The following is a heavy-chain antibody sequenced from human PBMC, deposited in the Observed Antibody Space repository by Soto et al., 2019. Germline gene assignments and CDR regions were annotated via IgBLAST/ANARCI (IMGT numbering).Heavy chain of an antibody. CDR1: GFTFSSYA. D-gene: IGHD1-26*01. CDR2: ISGSGGST. CDR3: ARRGSGSYYDY. Sequence: EVQLLESGGGLVQPGGSLTLSCAASGFTFSSYAMRWVRQAPVKGLEWVSAISGSGGSTYYADSVKGRFTISRDNSKNTLHLQMNSLRAEDTAVYYCARRGSGSYYDYRGQGSLVTVSS. J-gene: IGHJ4*02. V-gene: IGHV3-23*01.